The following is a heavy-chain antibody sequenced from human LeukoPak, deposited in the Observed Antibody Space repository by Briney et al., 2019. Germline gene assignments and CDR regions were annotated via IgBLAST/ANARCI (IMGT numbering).Heavy chain of an antibody. Sequence: PGRSLRLSCAASGFTFNGYAMHWVRQAPGKGLEWVSGISRNSGYIGYAVSVRGRFSISRDNDKNSLLLQMNSLSAEDAALYFCAKDWAGGTSPRVYAFEIWGQVIMVTVSS. V-gene: IGHV3-9*01. J-gene: IGHJ3*02. D-gene: IGHD1-7*01. CDR2: ISRNSGYI. CDR1: GFTFNGYA. CDR3: AKDWAGGTSPRVYAFEI.